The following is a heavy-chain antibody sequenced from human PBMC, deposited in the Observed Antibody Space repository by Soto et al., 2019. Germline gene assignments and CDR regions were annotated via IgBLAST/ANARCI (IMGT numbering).Heavy chain of an antibody. D-gene: IGHD3-3*01. Sequence: GGSLRLSCSASGLTFGSYAMSWVRQAPGKGLEWVSYISSSSSTIYYADSVKGRFTISRDNAKNSLYLQMNSLRDEDTAVYYCARDLRFLEWLLPFDYWGQGTLVTVS. V-gene: IGHV3-48*02. CDR2: ISSSSSTI. CDR3: ARDLRFLEWLLPFDY. J-gene: IGHJ4*02. CDR1: GLTFGSYA.